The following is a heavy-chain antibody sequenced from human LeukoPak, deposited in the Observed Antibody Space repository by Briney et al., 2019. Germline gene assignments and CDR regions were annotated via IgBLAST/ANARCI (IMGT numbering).Heavy chain of an antibody. CDR2: ISGSGDNT. V-gene: IGHV3-23*01. CDR1: GFSFRTYG. D-gene: IGHD2-15*01. J-gene: IGHJ1*01. CDR3: ASDRYCSV. Sequence: PGGSLRLSCAAAGFSFRTYGMSWVRQAPGERLEWVSGISGSGDNTHNADFVKGRFTISRDNSKNTLYLQMNSLRVEDTAIYYCASDRYCSVWGQGALVTVSS.